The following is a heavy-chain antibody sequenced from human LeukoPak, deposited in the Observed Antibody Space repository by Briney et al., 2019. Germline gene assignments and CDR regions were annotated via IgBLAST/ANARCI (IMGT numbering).Heavy chain of an antibody. D-gene: IGHD1-26*01. V-gene: IGHV3-48*04. Sequence: PGGSLRLSCAASRFTFSNYSMNWVRQAPGKGLEWVSYISSSGSTIYYADSVKGRFTISRDNAKNSLYLQMNSLRAEDTAVYYCARAGSGRSPDWFDPWGQGTLVTVSS. CDR3: ARAGSGRSPDWFDP. CDR2: ISSSGSTI. J-gene: IGHJ5*02. CDR1: RFTFSNYS.